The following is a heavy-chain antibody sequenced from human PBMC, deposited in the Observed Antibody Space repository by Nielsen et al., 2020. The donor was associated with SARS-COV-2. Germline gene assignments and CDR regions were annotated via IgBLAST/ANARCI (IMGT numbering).Heavy chain of an antibody. J-gene: IGHJ6*03. CDR3: ARGGGRYYYYYMDV. D-gene: IGHD2-15*01. CDR2: IYYSGST. V-gene: IGHV4-31*03. Sequence: SETLSLTCTVSGGSISSGGYYWSWIRQHPGKGLEWIGYIYYSGSTYYNPSLKSRVTISVDTSKNQFSLKLSSVTAADTAVYYCARGGGRYYYYYMDVWGKGTTVTVSS. CDR1: GGSISSGGYY.